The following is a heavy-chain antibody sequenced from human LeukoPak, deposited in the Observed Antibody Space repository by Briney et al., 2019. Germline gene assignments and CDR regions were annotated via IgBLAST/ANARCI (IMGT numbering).Heavy chain of an antibody. V-gene: IGHV1-69*04. CDR3: AREARRLLRYFDWPPFDS. J-gene: IGHJ5*01. CDR2: IIPILGIA. D-gene: IGHD3-9*01. CDR1: GGTFSSYA. Sequence: SVKVSCKASGGTFSSYAISWVRQAPGQGLEWMGRIIPILGIANYAQKFQGRVTITADKSTSTAYMELSSLRSEDTAVYYCAREARRLLRYFDWPPFDSWGQGTLVTVSS.